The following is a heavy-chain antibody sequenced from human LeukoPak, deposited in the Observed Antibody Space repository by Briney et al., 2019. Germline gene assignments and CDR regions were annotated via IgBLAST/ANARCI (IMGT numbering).Heavy chain of an antibody. V-gene: IGHV1-18*01. CDR3: ARDGGDFWSGYYVDNY. J-gene: IGHJ4*02. Sequence: GASVKVSCKASGYTFTSYGISWVRQAPGQGLEWMGWISAYNGNTNYAQKLQGRVTMTTDTSTSTAYMELRSLRSDDTAVYYCARDGGDFWSGYYVDNYWGQETLVTVSS. D-gene: IGHD3-3*01. CDR1: GYTFTSYG. CDR2: ISAYNGNT.